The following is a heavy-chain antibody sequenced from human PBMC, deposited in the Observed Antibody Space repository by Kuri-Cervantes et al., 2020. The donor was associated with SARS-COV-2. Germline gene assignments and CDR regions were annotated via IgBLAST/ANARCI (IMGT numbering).Heavy chain of an antibody. V-gene: IGHV1-69*06. D-gene: IGHD1-14*01. J-gene: IGHJ3*02. CDR3: ARDLPEGDAFDI. Sequence: SVKVSCKASGGTFSSYAISWVRQAPGQGLEWMGGIIPIFGTANYAQKFQGRVTITADKSTSTAYMELSSLRSEDTAVYYCARDLPEGDAFDIWGQGTMVTVSS. CDR2: IIPIFGTA. CDR1: GGTFSSYA.